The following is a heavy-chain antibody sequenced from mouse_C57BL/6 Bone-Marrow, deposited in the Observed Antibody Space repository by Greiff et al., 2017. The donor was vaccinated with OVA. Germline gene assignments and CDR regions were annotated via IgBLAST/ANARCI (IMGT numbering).Heavy chain of an antibody. V-gene: IGHV1-81*01. D-gene: IGHD1-1*01. CDR3: ASYYGSSYAYWYFDV. CDR2: IYPRSGNT. J-gene: IGHJ1*03. CDR1: GYTFTSYG. Sequence: VQLQQSGAELARPGASVKLSCKASGYTFTSYGISWVKQRTGQGLEWIGEIYPRSGNTYYNEKFKGKATLTADKSSSTAYMELRSLTSEDSAVYFWASYYGSSYAYWYFDVWGTGTTVTVSS.